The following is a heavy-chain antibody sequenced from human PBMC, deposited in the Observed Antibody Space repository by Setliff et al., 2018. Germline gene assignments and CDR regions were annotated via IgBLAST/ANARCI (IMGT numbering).Heavy chain of an antibody. CDR1: GFTFSSYG. V-gene: IGHV3-33*06. CDR2: IWYDGSNK. J-gene: IGHJ4*02. D-gene: IGHD6-19*01. Sequence: GGSLRLSCAASGFTFSSYGMHWVRQAPGKGLEWVAVIWYDGSNKYYADSVKGRFTISRDNSKHTLYLQMNSLRAEDTAVYYCAKGSSGWFGLCDYWGQGTLVTVSS. CDR3: AKGSSGWFGLCDY.